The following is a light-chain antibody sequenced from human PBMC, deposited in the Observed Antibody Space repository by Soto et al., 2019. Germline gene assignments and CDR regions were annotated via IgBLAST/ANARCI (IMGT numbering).Light chain of an antibody. V-gene: IGKV1-27*01. CDR1: HGISNY. Sequence: DVHMTQSPSSLSASVGDRGTITCRASHGISNYLAWYQQKPGKVPMLLIYAASTSQSRAPSRFSGSGSGTDFTLTISSLQAEDVASYYCQKYNCPSEAFGPGTKVDIK. CDR3: QKYNCPSEA. J-gene: IGKJ3*01. CDR2: AAS.